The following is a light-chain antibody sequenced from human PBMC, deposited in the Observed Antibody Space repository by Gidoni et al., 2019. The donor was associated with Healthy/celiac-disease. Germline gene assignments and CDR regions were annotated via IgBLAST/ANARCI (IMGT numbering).Light chain of an antibody. CDR2: AAS. CDR1: QSISSY. Sequence: DIQMTQSPSSLSASVGDRVTITCRASQSISSYLNWYQQKPGKAPKLLIYAASSLQSGVPSRFSVSGSGTDFTLTIISLQPEDFATYYCQQSYSTPPNTFGQGTRLEIK. CDR3: QQSYSTPPNT. J-gene: IGKJ5*01. V-gene: IGKV1-39*01.